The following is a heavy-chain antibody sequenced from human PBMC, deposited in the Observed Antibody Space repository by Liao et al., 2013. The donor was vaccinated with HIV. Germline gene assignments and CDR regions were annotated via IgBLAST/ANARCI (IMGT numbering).Heavy chain of an antibody. V-gene: IGHV4-34*01. D-gene: IGHD1-26*01. CDR3: ARGGELPLDH. CDR1: GGSFSAYY. Sequence: QLQLQESGPGLVKPSETLSLTCAVYGGSFSAYYWTWIRQPPGKGLEWIGEINHSESINYNPSLESRVTISVDASKKQFSLKLTSVTAADTAVYYCARGGELPLDHWGQGTLVIVSP. CDR2: INHSESI. J-gene: IGHJ4*02.